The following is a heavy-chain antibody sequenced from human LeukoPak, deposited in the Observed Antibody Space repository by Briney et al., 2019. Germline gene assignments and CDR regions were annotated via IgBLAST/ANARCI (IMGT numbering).Heavy chain of an antibody. CDR3: ARDGDGGNSDY. J-gene: IGHJ4*02. CDR1: GGTFSSYV. D-gene: IGHD4-23*01. V-gene: IGHV1-69*04. CDR2: IIPILGIA. Sequence: SVKVSCKASGGTFSSYVISWVRQAPGQGLEWMGRIIPILGIANYAQKFQGRVTITADKSTSTAYMELSSLRSEDTAVYYCARDGDGGNSDYWGQGTLVTVSS.